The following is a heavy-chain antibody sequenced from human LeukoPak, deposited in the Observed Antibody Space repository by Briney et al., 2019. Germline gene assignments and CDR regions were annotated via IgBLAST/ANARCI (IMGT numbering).Heavy chain of an antibody. Sequence: SETLSLTCTVSGGSISSSSYYWGWIRQPPGKGLEWIGSTYYSGSTYYNPSLKSRVTISVDTSKNQFSLKLSSVTAADTAVYYCARDRVVVVPAAPEQTLFDPWGQGTLVTVSS. CDR2: TYYSGST. CDR3: ARDRVVVVPAAPEQTLFDP. D-gene: IGHD2-2*01. V-gene: IGHV4-39*07. J-gene: IGHJ5*02. CDR1: GGSISSSSYY.